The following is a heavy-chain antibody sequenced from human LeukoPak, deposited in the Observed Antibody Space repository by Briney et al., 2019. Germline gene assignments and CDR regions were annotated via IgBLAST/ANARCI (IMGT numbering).Heavy chain of an antibody. D-gene: IGHD3-10*01. CDR1: GFTFSNYW. CDR3: ATRGGSHEDY. CDR2: IWYDGSNK. Sequence: GGSLRLSCAASGFTFSNYWMSLVRQAPGKGLEWVAVIWYDGSNKYYADSVKGRFTISRDNSKNTLYLQMNSLRAEGTAVYYCATRGGSHEDYWGQGTLVTVSS. J-gene: IGHJ4*02. V-gene: IGHV3-33*01.